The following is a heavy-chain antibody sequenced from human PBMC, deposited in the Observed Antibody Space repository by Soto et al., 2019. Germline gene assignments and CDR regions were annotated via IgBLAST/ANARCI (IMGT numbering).Heavy chain of an antibody. CDR3: ARERDYYDSSGYYYFDY. J-gene: IGHJ4*02. D-gene: IGHD3-22*01. V-gene: IGHV1-69*12. CDR1: GGTFSSYA. Sequence: QVQLVQSGAEVKKPGSSVKVSCKASGGTFSSYAISWVRQAPGQGLEWMGGIIPIFGTANYAQKFQGRVTITADESXSXXYMELSSLRSEDTAVYYCARERDYYDSSGYYYFDYWGQGTLVTVSS. CDR2: IIPIFGTA.